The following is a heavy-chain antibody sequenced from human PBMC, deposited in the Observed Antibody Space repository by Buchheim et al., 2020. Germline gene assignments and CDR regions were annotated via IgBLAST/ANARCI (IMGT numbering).Heavy chain of an antibody. D-gene: IGHD3-3*01. CDR2: IYYSGST. CDR1: GGSISSSSYY. CDR3: ATCPGELRFLEWLSPHYYGMDV. J-gene: IGHJ6*02. Sequence: QVQLQESGPGLVKPSQTLSLTCTVSGGSISSSSYYWGWIRQPPGKGLEWIGSIYYSGSTYYNPSLKSRVTISVDTSKNQFSLKLSSVTAADTAVYYCATCPGELRFLEWLSPHYYGMDVWGQGTT. V-gene: IGHV4-39*01.